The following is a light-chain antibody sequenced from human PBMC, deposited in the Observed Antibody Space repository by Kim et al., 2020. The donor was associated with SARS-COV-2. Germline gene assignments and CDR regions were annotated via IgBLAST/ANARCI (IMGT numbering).Light chain of an antibody. CDR1: VLAKKY. Sequence: GSPGQTAGITCSGDVLAKKYARWFQQKPGQAPVLVIYKDSGRPAGIPERFSGSSSGTTVTLTISGAQVEDEADYYCYSAADNLRVFGTGTKVTVL. J-gene: IGLJ1*01. CDR3: YSAADNLRV. CDR2: KDS. V-gene: IGLV3-27*01.